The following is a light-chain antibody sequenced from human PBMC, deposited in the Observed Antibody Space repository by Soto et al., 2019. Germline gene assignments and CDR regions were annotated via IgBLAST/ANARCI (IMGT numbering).Light chain of an antibody. CDR1: SSDVGASNY. CDR2: DVS. Sequence: QSALTQPASVSGSPGQSITISCTGTSSDVGASNYDSWYQQYPGEAPKVIIYDVSHRPAGVSNRFSGSKSGNTASLTISGLQTQDEADYYCSSYTSATTDVFGTGTKLTVL. J-gene: IGLJ1*01. V-gene: IGLV2-14*01. CDR3: SSYTSATTDV.